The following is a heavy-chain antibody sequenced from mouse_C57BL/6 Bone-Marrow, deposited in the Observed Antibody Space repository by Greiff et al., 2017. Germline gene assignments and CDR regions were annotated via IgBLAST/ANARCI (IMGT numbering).Heavy chain of an antibody. Sequence: QVQLQQPGAELVMPGASVKLSCKASGYTFTSYWMHWVKQRPGQGLEWIGEIDPSDSYTNYNQKFKGKSTLTVDKSSSTAYMQLSGLTSEDSAVSCCARTNYYGSSSWFAYRGEGTLVTVSA. CDR3: ARTNYYGSSSWFAY. V-gene: IGHV1-69*01. CDR2: IDPSDSYT. J-gene: IGHJ3*01. CDR1: GYTFTSYW. D-gene: IGHD1-1*01.